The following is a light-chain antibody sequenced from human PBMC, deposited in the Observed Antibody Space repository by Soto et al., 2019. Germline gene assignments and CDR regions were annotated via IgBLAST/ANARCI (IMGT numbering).Light chain of an antibody. CDR1: SSDVGGYNY. Sequence: QSALTQPASVSGSPGQSITISCTGTSSDVGGYNYDSWYQQHPGKAPKLMIYDVSNRPSGVSNRFSGSKSGNTASLTISGLQAEDEADYYCSSYTSSSVVFGGGTKVTVL. V-gene: IGLV2-14*01. CDR3: SSYTSSSVV. CDR2: DVS. J-gene: IGLJ2*01.